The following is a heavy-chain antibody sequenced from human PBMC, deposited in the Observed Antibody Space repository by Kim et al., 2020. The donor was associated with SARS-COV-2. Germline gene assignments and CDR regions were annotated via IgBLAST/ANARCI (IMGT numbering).Heavy chain of an antibody. Sequence: RFTISRDNAKNSLYLQMNSLRAEDTAVYYCAREEKGLRYFDWLLLGGMDVWGQGTTVTVSS. J-gene: IGHJ6*02. D-gene: IGHD3-9*01. V-gene: IGHV3-11*06. CDR3: AREEKGLRYFDWLLLGGMDV.